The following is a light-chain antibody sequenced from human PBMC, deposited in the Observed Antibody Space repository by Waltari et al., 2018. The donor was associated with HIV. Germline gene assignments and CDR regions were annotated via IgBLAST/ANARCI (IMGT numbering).Light chain of an antibody. CDR1: SSDIGGYNY. CDR3: SSYAPPNIFYVL. V-gene: IGLV2-8*01. Sequence: QSALPQPPPASGSPGQSVTTPCTGPSSDIGGYNYSPLSQQHPGKSPKLIMTEGTKRPSGVPDRFSGSKSGNTASLTVSGLQAEDEAHYYCSSYAPPNIFYVLFGGGTALTVL. CDR2: EGT. J-gene: IGLJ2*01.